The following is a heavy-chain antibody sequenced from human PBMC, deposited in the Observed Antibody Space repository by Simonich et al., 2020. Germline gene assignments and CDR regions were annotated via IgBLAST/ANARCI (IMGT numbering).Heavy chain of an antibody. D-gene: IGHD3-3*01. CDR3: ARRTTGITMFGVVTNYWYFDL. CDR1: GGSISSYY. CDR2: IYYSGST. J-gene: IGHJ2*01. V-gene: IGHV4-59*12. Sequence: ESGPGLVKPSETLSLTCTVSGGSISSYYWSWIRQPPGKGLEWIGYIYYSGSTNYNPSLKSRVTITVDTSKNQFSLKLSSVSAADTAVYYCARRTTGITMFGVVTNYWYFDLWGRGTLVTVSS.